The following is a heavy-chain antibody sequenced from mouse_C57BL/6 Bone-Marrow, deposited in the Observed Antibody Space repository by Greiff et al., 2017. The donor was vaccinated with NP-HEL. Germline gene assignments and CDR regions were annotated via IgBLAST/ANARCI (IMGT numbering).Heavy chain of an antibody. Sequence: QVQLLQSGAELARPGASVKMSCKASGYTFTSYSMHWVQQRPGQGLEWIGYISPSSGDTKYNQKFKDKGTLTADKSTSTAYLQLSSLTSEDSAVYYCARSVTLYWGQGTRVTVSA. V-gene: IGHV1-4*01. J-gene: IGHJ3*01. CDR3: ARSVTLY. CDR2: ISPSSGDT. CDR1: GYTFTSYS. D-gene: IGHD2-12*01.